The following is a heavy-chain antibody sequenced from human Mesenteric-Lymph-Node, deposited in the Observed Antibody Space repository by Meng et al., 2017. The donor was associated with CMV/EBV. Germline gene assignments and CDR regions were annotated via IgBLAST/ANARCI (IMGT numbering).Heavy chain of an antibody. Sequence: GGSLRLSCAASGFTFSSYSMNWVRQAPGKGLEWVSYISKSSSPIYYADSVKGRFTISRDNAKNSLYLQMNSLRAEDTAVYYCARAGIVVVPADRKYYFDYWGQGTLVTVSS. CDR3: ARAGIVVVPADRKYYFDY. CDR2: ISKSSSPI. CDR1: GFTFSSYS. V-gene: IGHV3-48*04. D-gene: IGHD2-2*01. J-gene: IGHJ4*02.